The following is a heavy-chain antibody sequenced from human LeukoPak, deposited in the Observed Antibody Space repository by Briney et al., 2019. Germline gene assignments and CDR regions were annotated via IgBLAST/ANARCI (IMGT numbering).Heavy chain of an antibody. V-gene: IGHV4-31*03. CDR2: IYYSGST. CDR1: GGSFSSGGYY. Sequence: SETLSLTCTVSGGSFSSGGYYWSWIRQHPGKGLEWIGYIYYSGSTYYNPSLKSRVTISVDTSKNQFSLKLSSVTAADTAVYYCARVTKNFWSGYRFFHPDYWGQGTLVTVSS. J-gene: IGHJ4*02. D-gene: IGHD3-3*01. CDR3: ARVTKNFWSGYRFFHPDY.